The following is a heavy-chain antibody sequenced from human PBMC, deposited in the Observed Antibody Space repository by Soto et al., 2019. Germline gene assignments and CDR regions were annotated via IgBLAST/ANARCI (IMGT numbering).Heavy chain of an antibody. CDR3: ARASSSWQKGQYYYGMDV. CDR2: ISAYNGNT. Sequence: ASVKVSCKASGYTFTSYGISWVRQAPGQGLEWMGWISAYNGNTNYAQKFQGRVTITRDTSASTAYMELSSLRSEDTAVYYCARASSSWQKGQYYYGMDVWGQGTTVTVSS. CDR1: GYTFTSYG. V-gene: IGHV1-18*01. D-gene: IGHD6-13*01. J-gene: IGHJ6*02.